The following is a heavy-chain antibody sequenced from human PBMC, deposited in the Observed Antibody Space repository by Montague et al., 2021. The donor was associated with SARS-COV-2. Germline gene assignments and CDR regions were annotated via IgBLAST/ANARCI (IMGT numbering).Heavy chain of an antibody. D-gene: IGHD1-26*01. V-gene: IGHV4-59*08. CDR1: GASINSRY. CDR3: ARQGGSNCGWFDP. J-gene: IGHJ5*02. CDR2: YYSGST. Sequence: SETLSLTCTVSGASINSRYWSWIRQPPGKGLEWIGYYYSGSTTYXPPLKSRVTISVDTSKNQFSVKVTSVTAADPAVYYCARQGGSNCGWFDPWGQGTLVTVSS.